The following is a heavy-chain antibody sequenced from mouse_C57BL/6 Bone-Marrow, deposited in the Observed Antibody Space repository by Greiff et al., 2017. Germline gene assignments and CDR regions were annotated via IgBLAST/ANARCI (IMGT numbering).Heavy chain of an antibody. V-gene: IGHV5-6*01. CDR3: ARGTYYSNSDAMGY. CDR1: GFTFSSYG. J-gene: IGHJ4*01. Sequence: VHLVESGGDLVKPGGSLKLSCAASGFTFSSYGMSWVRQTPDKRLEWVATISSGGSYTYYPDSVKGRFTISSDNATNTLYLQMSSLKSVDSAMYYCARGTYYSNSDAMGYWGQGTSVTVSS. D-gene: IGHD2-5*01. CDR2: ISSGGSYT.